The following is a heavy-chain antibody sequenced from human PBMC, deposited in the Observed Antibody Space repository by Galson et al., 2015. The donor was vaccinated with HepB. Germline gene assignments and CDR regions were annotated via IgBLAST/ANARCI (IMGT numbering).Heavy chain of an antibody. CDR2: ISNDGSYI. Sequence: SLRLSCAASEFTFSYFAMHWVRQAPDKGLEWVAVISNDGSYIYYADSVKGRFTISRDNSKNTLFLQLNSLRAEDTAVYYCASDPTMTGMGYFLHWGQGTLVTVSS. V-gene: IGHV3-30*04. CDR1: EFTFSYFA. J-gene: IGHJ1*01. D-gene: IGHD2-2*01. CDR3: ASDPTMTGMGYFLH.